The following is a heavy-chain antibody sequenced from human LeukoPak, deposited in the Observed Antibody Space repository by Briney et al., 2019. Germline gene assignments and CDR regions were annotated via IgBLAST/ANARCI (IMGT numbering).Heavy chain of an antibody. V-gene: IGHV3-74*01. CDR1: GFTLNGYW. J-gene: IGHJ5*02. D-gene: IGHD3-10*01. CDR3: ARVATGSYDWFDP. Sequence: GESLRLSCAAPGFTLNGYWMHWVRQAPGKGLVWVSRINSDGSTTSYADSVKGRFTIPRDNSKNTLYLQMNSLRAEDTAVYFCARVATGSYDWFDPWGQGTLVTVSS. CDR2: INSDGSTT.